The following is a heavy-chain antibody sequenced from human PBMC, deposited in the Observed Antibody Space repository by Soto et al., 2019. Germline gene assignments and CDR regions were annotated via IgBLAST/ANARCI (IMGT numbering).Heavy chain of an antibody. Sequence: PSETLSLTCIVSGGSISSYYWSWIRQPPGKGLEWIGYFYYSGNTNYNPSLKSRVTISVDTSKNQFSLKLSSVTAADTAVYYCARYFRGSGRYFFDYWGQGTLVTVSS. J-gene: IGHJ4*02. V-gene: IGHV4-59*01. CDR3: ARYFRGSGRYFFDY. CDR1: GGSISSYY. CDR2: FYYSGNT. D-gene: IGHD6-19*01.